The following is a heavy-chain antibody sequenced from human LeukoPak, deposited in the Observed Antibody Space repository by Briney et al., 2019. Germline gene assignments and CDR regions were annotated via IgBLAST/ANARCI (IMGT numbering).Heavy chain of an antibody. Sequence: GSLRLSCAASGFTFSSYAMNWVRQAPGKGLEWVSAISGSGGSTYYADSVKGRFTISRDNSKNTLYLQMNSLRAEDTAVYYCAKGRAIFGVADYYYMDVWGKGTTVTVSS. D-gene: IGHD3-3*01. CDR2: ISGSGGST. V-gene: IGHV3-23*01. CDR3: AKGRAIFGVADYYYMDV. CDR1: GFTFSSYA. J-gene: IGHJ6*03.